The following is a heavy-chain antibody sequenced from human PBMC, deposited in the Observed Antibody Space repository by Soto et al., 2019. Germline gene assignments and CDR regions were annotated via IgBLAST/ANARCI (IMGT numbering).Heavy chain of an antibody. CDR2: ISVSGGGT. V-gene: IGHV3-23*01. CDR3: AKSGGASPYCFDY. CDR1: AFTFNTYA. D-gene: IGHD1-26*01. Sequence: EVQLLESGGGLVQPGGSLRLSCAASAFTFNTYAMGWVRQAPGKGLEWVSAISVSGGGTYYADSVKGRFTIYRDTSKNTLYLQMNSLRADDTAVYYCAKSGGASPYCFDYWGRGTLVTVSS. J-gene: IGHJ4*02.